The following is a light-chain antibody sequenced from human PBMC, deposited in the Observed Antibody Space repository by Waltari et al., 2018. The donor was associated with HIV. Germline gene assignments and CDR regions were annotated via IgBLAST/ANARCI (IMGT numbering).Light chain of an antibody. Sequence: TQPRSVSGSPGQSVTISCTGTSSDIGYFDYVSWYQQFPGKAPKVIIYEVNQRPSGVPDRFTGSKSGITASLTISGLQGEDEADYYCCSYAGAYTYVFGTGTKVTVL. V-gene: IGLV2-11*01. J-gene: IGLJ1*01. CDR1: SSDIGYFDY. CDR3: CSYAGAYTYV. CDR2: EVN.